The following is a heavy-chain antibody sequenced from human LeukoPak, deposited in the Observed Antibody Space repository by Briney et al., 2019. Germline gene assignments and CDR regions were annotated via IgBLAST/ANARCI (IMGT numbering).Heavy chain of an antibody. CDR3: ARDRLQQLVNYYYGMDV. Sequence: GGSLRLSCAASGFTFSSYAMYWVRQAPGKGLEWVAVISYDGSNKYYADSVKGRFTISRDNSKNTLYLQMNGLRAEDTAVYYCARDRLQQLVNYYYGMDVWGQGTTVTVSS. CDR2: ISYDGSNK. D-gene: IGHD6-13*01. V-gene: IGHV3-30-3*01. CDR1: GFTFSSYA. J-gene: IGHJ6*02.